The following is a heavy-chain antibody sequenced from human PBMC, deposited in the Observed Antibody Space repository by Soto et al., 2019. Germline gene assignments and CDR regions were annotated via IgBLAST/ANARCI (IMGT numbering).Heavy chain of an antibody. CDR1: GFTFSSYG. D-gene: IGHD2-15*01. Sequence: ESGGGVVQPGRSLRLSCAASGFTFSSYGMHWVRQAPGKGLEWVAVIWYDGSNKYYADSVKGRFTISRDNSKNTLYLQMNSLRADDTAVYYCARDDCSGGRCYPDYWGQGTLVTVSS. J-gene: IGHJ4*02. V-gene: IGHV3-33*01. CDR3: ARDDCSGGRCYPDY. CDR2: IWYDGSNK.